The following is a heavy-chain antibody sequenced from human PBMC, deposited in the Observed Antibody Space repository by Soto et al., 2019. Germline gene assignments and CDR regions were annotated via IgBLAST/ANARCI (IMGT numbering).Heavy chain of an antibody. V-gene: IGHV3-23*01. CDR3: AKDLAVRDRIDY. Sequence: GGSLRLSCAASGFTFSSYAMSWVRQAPGKGLEWVSAISGSGGSTYYADTVKGRFTISRDNSKNTLYLQMNSLRAEDTAVYYCAKDLAVRDRIDYWGQGTLVTVSS. J-gene: IGHJ4*02. CDR2: ISGSGGST. CDR1: GFTFSSYA. D-gene: IGHD3-10*01.